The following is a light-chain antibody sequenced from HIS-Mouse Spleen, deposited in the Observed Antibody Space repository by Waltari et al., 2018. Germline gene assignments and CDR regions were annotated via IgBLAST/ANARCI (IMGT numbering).Light chain of an antibody. CDR3: SSYTSSSTLV. J-gene: IGLJ2*01. CDR1: SSDVGGYNL. CDR2: EVS. Sequence: QSALTQPASVSGSPGQSITISCTGTSSDVGGYNLVSWYQHHPGKAPKLMIYEVSNRPSGVSNRFSGSKSGNTASLTISGLQAEDEADYYCSSYTSSSTLVFGGGTKLTVL. V-gene: IGLV2-14*01.